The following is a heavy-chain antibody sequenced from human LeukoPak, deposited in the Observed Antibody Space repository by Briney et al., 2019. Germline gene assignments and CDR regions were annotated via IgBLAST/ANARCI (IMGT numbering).Heavy chain of an antibody. CDR1: GYTFTSYA. D-gene: IGHD4-17*01. CDR3: ARDPGFLSTVTTLFHPFDP. CDR2: INAGNGNT. J-gene: IGHJ5*02. V-gene: IGHV1-3*01. Sequence: ASVKVSCKASGYTFTSYAMHWVRQAPGQRLEWMGWINAGNGNTKYSQEFQGRVTITRDTSASTAYMELRSLRSDDTAVYYCARDPGFLSTVTTLFHPFDPWGQGTLVTVSS.